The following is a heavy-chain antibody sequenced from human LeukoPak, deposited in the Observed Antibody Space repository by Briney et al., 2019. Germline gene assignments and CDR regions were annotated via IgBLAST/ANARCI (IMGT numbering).Heavy chain of an antibody. CDR3: AGYEGEAAGGFDP. Sequence: SETLSLTCTVSGGSISSHYWSWIRQPPGKGLEWIGYIYYSGSTNYNPSLKSRVTISVDTSKNQFPLRLSSVTAADTAVYYCAGYEGEAAGGFDPWGQGTLVTVSS. V-gene: IGHV4-59*11. J-gene: IGHJ5*02. D-gene: IGHD3-16*01. CDR1: GGSISSHY. CDR2: IYYSGST.